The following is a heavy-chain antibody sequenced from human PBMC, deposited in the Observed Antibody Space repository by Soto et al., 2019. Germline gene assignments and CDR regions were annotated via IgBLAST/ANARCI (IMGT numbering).Heavy chain of an antibody. CDR1: GGTFSSYA. J-gene: IGHJ4*02. CDR3: ARAPHYDFWSGYYLAHY. Sequence: SVKVSCKASGGTFSSYAISWVRQAPGQGLEWMGGIIPIFGTANYAQKFQGRVTITADESTSTAYMELSSLRSEDTAVYYCARAPHYDFWSGYYLAHYWGQGTLVTVSS. D-gene: IGHD3-3*01. V-gene: IGHV1-69*13. CDR2: IIPIFGTA.